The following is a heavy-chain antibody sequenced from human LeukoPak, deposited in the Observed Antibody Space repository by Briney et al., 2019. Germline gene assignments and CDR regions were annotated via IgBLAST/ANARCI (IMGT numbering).Heavy chain of an antibody. CDR3: AKDSLPDIVATMTAFDI. D-gene: IGHD5-12*01. CDR2: IWYDGSNK. J-gene: IGHJ3*02. Sequence: PGGSLRLSCEASGFTFSNYAMSWVRQAPGKGLEWVAVIWYDGSNKYYADSVKGRFTISRDNSKNTLYLQMNSLRAEDTAVYYCAKDSLPDIVATMTAFDIWGQGTMVTVSS. CDR1: GFTFSNYA. V-gene: IGHV3-33*06.